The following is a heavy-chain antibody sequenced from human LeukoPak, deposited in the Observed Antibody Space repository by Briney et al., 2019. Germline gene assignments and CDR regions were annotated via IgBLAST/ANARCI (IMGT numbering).Heavy chain of an antibody. V-gene: IGHV4-34*01. J-gene: IGHJ3*02. CDR1: GGSFSGYY. CDR2: INHSGST. CDR3: ARGKTIGYSSSWYGRGVFDI. D-gene: IGHD6-13*01. Sequence: PETLSLTCAVYGGSFSGYYWSWVRQPPGKGREWIGEINHSGSTNYNPSLKSRVTISVDTSKNQFSLKLSSVTAADTAVYYCARGKTIGYSSSWYGRGVFDIWGQGTMVTVSS.